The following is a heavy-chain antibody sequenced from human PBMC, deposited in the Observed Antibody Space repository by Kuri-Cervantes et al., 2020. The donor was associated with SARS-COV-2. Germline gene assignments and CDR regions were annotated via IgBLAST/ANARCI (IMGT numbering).Heavy chain of an antibody. CDR2: IYHSGST. CDR1: GGSISSSNW. Sequence: SETLSLTCAASGGSISSSNWWSWVRQPPGKGLEWIGEIYHSGSTNYNPSLKSRVTISVDKSKNQFSLKLSSVTAADTAVYYCTRAGYDNSGYYYSFDFWGQGTLVTVSS. J-gene: IGHJ4*02. CDR3: TRAGYDNSGYYYSFDF. D-gene: IGHD3-22*01. V-gene: IGHV4-4*02.